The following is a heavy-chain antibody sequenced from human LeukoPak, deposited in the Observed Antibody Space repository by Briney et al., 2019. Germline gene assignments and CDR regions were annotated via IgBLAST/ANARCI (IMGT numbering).Heavy chain of an antibody. Sequence: PGGSLRLSCAASGFTFSSYGMHWVRQAPDKGLEWVAIIWYDGSNKFYADSVKGRFTISRDNSKNTLYLQMNSLRAEDTAVYYCARARLRWPTGGDYWGQGTLVTVSS. CDR1: GFTFSSYG. CDR2: IWYDGSNK. CDR3: ARARLRWPTGGDY. V-gene: IGHV3-33*01. D-gene: IGHD4-23*01. J-gene: IGHJ4*02.